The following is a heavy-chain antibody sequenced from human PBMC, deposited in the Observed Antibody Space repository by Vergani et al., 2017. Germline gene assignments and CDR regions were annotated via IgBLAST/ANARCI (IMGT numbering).Heavy chain of an antibody. CDR2: IYYSGST. D-gene: IGHD3-3*01. V-gene: IGHV4-31*03. Sequence: QVQLQESGPGLVKPSQTLSLTCTVSGGSISSGGYYWSWIRQHPGKGLEWIGYIYYSGSTYYNPTLKRRVTISVDTSKNQFSLKLSSVTAADTAVYYCARVDYDVWIGGFDPWGQGTLVTVSS. CDR1: GGSISSGGYY. CDR3: ARVDYDVWIGGFDP. J-gene: IGHJ5*02.